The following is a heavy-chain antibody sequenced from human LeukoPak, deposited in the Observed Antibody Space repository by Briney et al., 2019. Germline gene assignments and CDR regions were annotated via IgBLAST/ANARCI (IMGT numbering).Heavy chain of an antibody. J-gene: IGHJ4*02. CDR1: GFTFSAHW. CDR3: ARVVGIGYSSGGSVDY. Sequence: GSLRLSCAASGFTFSAHWMSWVRQPPGKGLEWIGYIYYSGSTNYNPSLKSRVTISVDTSKNQFSLKLSSVTAADTAVYYCARVVGIGYSSGGSVDYWGQGTLVTVSS. CDR2: IYYSGST. D-gene: IGHD6-19*01. V-gene: IGHV4-59*08.